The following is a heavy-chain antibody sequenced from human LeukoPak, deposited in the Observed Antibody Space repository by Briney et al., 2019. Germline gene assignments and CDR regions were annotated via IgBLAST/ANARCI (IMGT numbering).Heavy chain of an antibody. J-gene: IGHJ4*02. CDR2: SNHSGST. CDR3: AKRTVSYIVARPHFDY. V-gene: IGHV4-34*01. CDR1: VGFFSGYY. Sequence: SETLSLTFPGYVGFFSGYYWSWIRQPPGKELEGIGESNHSGSTNHNPSRKSGGTIAVVTCKNQLSLKLTAVTPADPAVYYCAKRTVSYIVARPHFDYWGQETLVTVSS. D-gene: IGHD6-6*01.